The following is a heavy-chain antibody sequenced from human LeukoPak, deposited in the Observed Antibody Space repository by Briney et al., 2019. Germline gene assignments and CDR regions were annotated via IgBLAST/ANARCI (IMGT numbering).Heavy chain of an antibody. D-gene: IGHD1-7*01. V-gene: IGHV3-33*01. CDR3: ARALRQLNWNYRGNGMDV. J-gene: IGHJ6*02. CDR1: GFTFSSYG. Sequence: GGSLRLSCAASGFTFSSYGVHWVRQAPGKGLEWVAVIWYDGSNKYYADSVKGRFTISRDNSKNTLYLQMNSLRAEDTAVYYCARALRQLNWNYRGNGMDVWGQGTTVTVSS. CDR2: IWYDGSNK.